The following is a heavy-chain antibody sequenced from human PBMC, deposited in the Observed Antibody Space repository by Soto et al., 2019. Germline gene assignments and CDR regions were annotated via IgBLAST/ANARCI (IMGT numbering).Heavy chain of an antibody. CDR1: GGTFSSYA. V-gene: IGHV1-69*13. J-gene: IGHJ6*02. CDR2: IIPIFGTA. D-gene: IGHD2-2*01. CDR3: ATGGYQLLGNYYYYGMDV. Sequence: SVKVSCKASGGTFSSYAISWVRQAPGQGLEWMGGIIPIFGTANYAQKFQGRVTITADESTSTAYMELSSLRSEDTAVYYCATGGYQLLGNYYYYGMDVWGQGTTVTVSS.